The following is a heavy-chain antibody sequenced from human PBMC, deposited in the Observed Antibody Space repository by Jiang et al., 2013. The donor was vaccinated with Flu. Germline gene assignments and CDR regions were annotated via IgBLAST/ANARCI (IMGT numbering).Heavy chain of an antibody. CDR2: IYYSGST. Sequence: PGLVKPSETLSLTCTVSGGSIGSSSYYWGWVRQPPGKGLEWIGSIYYSGSTYYNPSLKSRVTISVDTSKNQFSLKLSSVTAADTAVYYCAAQWLVMVYAGGTFDYWGQGTLVTVSS. D-gene: IGHD2-8*01. CDR3: AAQWLVMVYAGGTFDY. V-gene: IGHV4-39*01. J-gene: IGHJ4*02. CDR1: GGSIGSSSYY.